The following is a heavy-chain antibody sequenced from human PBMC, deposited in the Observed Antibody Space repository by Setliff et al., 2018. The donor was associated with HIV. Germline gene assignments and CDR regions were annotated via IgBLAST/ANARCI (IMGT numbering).Heavy chain of an antibody. CDR3: ARMIVLSASSSPNAFGI. D-gene: IGHD3-22*01. Sequence: VASVKVSCKASGYTFTSYGISWVRQAPGQGLEWMGWISAYNGNTNYAQKLQGRVTMTTDTSTSTAYMELRSLRSDDTAVYYCARMIVLSASSSPNAFGIWGQGTMVTVSS. J-gene: IGHJ3*02. CDR1: GYTFTSYG. V-gene: IGHV1-18*01. CDR2: ISAYNGNT.